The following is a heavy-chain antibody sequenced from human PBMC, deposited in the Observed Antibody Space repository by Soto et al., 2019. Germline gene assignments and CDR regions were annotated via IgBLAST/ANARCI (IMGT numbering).Heavy chain of an antibody. CDR2: ISDTGSDT. CDR3: VTGYASGWYEFY. V-gene: IGHV3-64D*06. CDR1: GFTFSTYN. Sequence: AGGSLRLSCSASGFTFSTYNMLWVRQAPGKGLEYVSRISDTGSDTYYADSVKGRFTISRDDPKNTLYLQMSSLRAEDTAVYYCVTGYASGWYEFYWGQGTLVTVSS. J-gene: IGHJ4*02. D-gene: IGHD6-19*01.